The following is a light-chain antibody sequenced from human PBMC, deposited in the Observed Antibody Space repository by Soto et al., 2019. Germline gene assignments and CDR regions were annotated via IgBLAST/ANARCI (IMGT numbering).Light chain of an antibody. Sequence: EIQMTHSPSTLSASVGDRVIITCRASQSINGRLAWYQQKPGKASRLLIDGVSTLESGVPARFGGSGSGTEFTLTISGVQPEDFATYYCQQYNSYSWTFGQGTKVDFK. V-gene: IGKV1-5*01. CDR3: QQYNSYSWT. CDR1: QSINGR. J-gene: IGKJ1*01. CDR2: GVS.